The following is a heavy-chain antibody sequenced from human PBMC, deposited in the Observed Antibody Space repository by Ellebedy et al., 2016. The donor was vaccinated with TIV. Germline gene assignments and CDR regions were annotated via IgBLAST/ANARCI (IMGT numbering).Heavy chain of an antibody. Sequence: GESLKISCKGSGNDFTTYWIAWVRQMPGKGLEWMGIIYPGDSDTRYSPSFQGQVTISADKSISTAYLQWSSLKASDTAMYYCARLGFCTNGVCSVPFDYWGPGSLVTVSS. D-gene: IGHD2-8*01. CDR1: GNDFTTYW. V-gene: IGHV5-51*01. CDR2: IYPGDSDT. J-gene: IGHJ4*02. CDR3: ARLGFCTNGVCSVPFDY.